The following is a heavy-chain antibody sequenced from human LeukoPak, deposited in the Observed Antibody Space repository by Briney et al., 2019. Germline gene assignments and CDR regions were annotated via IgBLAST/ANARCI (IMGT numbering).Heavy chain of an antibody. CDR3: ARLELLWFAGPVLQYYYYGMDV. CDR2: INPNSGGT. CDR1: GYTFTGYY. V-gene: IGHV1-2*06. D-gene: IGHD3-10*01. Sequence: ASVKVSCKASGYTFTGYYMHWERQAPGQGLEWMGRINPNSGGTNYAQKFQGRVTMTRDTSISTAYMELSRLRSDDTAVYYCARLELLWFAGPVLQYYYYGMDVWGQGTTVTVSS. J-gene: IGHJ6*02.